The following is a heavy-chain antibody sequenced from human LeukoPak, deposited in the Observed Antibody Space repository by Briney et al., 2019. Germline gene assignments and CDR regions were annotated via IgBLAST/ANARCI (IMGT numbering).Heavy chain of an antibody. V-gene: IGHV3-23*01. CDR1: GFTFSSYE. J-gene: IGHJ4*02. CDR3: ARDPGRSGWDY. Sequence: GGSLRLSCAASGFTFSSYEMNWVRQAPGKGLEWVSSIIASGGTTYYADSVKGRFTISRDNSKNTVYLQMNTLRAEDTAVYYCARDPGRSGWDYWGQGALVTVSS. D-gene: IGHD6-19*01. CDR2: IIASGGTT.